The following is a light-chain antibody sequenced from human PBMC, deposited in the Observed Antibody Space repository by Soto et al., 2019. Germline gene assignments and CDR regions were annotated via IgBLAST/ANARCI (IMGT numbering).Light chain of an antibody. CDR1: SSNIGNNY. Sequence: QSVLTQPPSVSAAPGQKVTISCSGSSSNIGNNYVSWYQQLPGTAPKLLIYDNNKRPSGIPDRFSGSKSGTSATLGITGLQTGDEADYYCGTWDSSLNVVLFGGGTQLTVL. CDR3: GTWDSSLNVVL. CDR2: DNN. V-gene: IGLV1-51*01. J-gene: IGLJ2*01.